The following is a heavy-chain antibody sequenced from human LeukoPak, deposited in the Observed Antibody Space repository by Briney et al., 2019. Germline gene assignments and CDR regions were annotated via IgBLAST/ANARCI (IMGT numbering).Heavy chain of an antibody. Sequence: PSETLSLTCAVSGYYISSGYYWGWIRQPPGKGLEWIGSIYHSGSTYYNPSLKSRVTISVDTSKNQFSLKLSSVTAADTAVYYCARRCSSTSCYGAFDIWGQGTIVTVS. CDR3: ARRCSSTSCYGAFDI. D-gene: IGHD2-2*01. J-gene: IGHJ3*02. V-gene: IGHV4-38-2*01. CDR2: IYHSGST. CDR1: GYYISSGYY.